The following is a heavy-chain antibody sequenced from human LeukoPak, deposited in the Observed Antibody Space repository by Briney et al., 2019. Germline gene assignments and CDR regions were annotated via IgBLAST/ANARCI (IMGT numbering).Heavy chain of an antibody. J-gene: IGHJ4*02. V-gene: IGHV4-34*01. CDR2: INHSGST. CDR1: GGSFSGYY. Sequence: SETVSLICGVYGGSFSGYYWSWIRQPPGKGREWSGEINHSGSTNYNPSLKSRVTISVDTSKNQSSLQPSSVTAADTAVYYCARRGYDYVWGSYRKYYFDYWGQGTLVTVSS. D-gene: IGHD3-16*02. CDR3: ARRGYDYVWGSYRKYYFDY.